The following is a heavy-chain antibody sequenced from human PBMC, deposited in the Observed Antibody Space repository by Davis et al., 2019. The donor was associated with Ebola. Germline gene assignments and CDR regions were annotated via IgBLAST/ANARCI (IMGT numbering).Heavy chain of an antibody. V-gene: IGHV1-69*06. CDR2: IIPIFGTA. CDR3: ARAGYCSSTSCYSLIYYYYYGMDV. J-gene: IGHJ6*02. CDR1: GGTFSSYA. D-gene: IGHD2-2*02. Sequence: AASVKVSCKASGGTFSSYAISWVRQAPGQGLEWMGGIIPIFGTANYAQKFQGRVTITADKSTSTAYMELRSLRSDDTAVYYCARAGYCSSTSCYSLIYYYYYGMDVWGQGTTVTVSS.